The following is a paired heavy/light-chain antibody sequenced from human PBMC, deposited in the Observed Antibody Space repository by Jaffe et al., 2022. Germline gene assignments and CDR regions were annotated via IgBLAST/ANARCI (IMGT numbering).Heavy chain of an antibody. CDR2: IHAGNGDT. CDR3: ASKPPGGSRPLDY. J-gene: IGHJ4*02. Sequence: QVQLVQSGAEVKKPGASVKVSCKASGYTFINYAMHWVRQAPGQRLEWMGWIHAGNGDTGYSQKFQGRVAITRDTSASTVYMELSSLTSEDTAVYYCASKPPGGSRPLDYWGQGTLVTVSS. CDR1: GYTFINYA. D-gene: IGHD2-15*01. V-gene: IGHV1-3*01.
Light chain of an antibody. J-gene: IGLJ2*01. CDR1: SSDVGGYDY. CDR2: EVS. CDR3: SSYAGSNNWV. Sequence: QSALTQPPSASGSPGQSVTISCTGTSSDVGGYDYVSWYQQHPGKAPKLMIYEVSKRPSGVPDRFSGSKFGNTASLTVSGLQAEDEADYYCSSYAGSNNWVFGGGTKLTVL. V-gene: IGLV2-8*01.